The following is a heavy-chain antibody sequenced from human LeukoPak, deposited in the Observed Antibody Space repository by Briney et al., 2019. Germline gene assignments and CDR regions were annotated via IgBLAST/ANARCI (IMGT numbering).Heavy chain of an antibody. CDR1: GYTFTSYG. CDR3: ARDLTIAAAGTYGY. Sequence: ASVKVSCKTSGYTFTSYGVSWVRQAPGQGPDWMGWISNYNGNTNYAQNFQGRVTMTTDTSTRTAYLEVRSLRSDDTAVYYCARDLTIAAAGTYGYWGQGTLVAVSS. J-gene: IGHJ4*02. D-gene: IGHD6-13*01. V-gene: IGHV1-18*01. CDR2: ISNYNGNT.